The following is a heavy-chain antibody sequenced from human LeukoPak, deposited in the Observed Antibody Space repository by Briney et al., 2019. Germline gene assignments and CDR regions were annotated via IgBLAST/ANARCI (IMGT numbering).Heavy chain of an antibody. V-gene: IGHV4-38-2*01. J-gene: IGHJ4*02. CDR3: ARPQPGGSGSYYFDY. CDR1: GYSISSGYY. Sequence: SETLSLTCAVSGYSISSGYYWGWIRQPPGKGLEWIGSIYHSGSTYYNPSLKSRVTISVDTSKNQFSLKLSSVTAADTAVYYCARPQPGGSGSYYFDYWGQGTLDTVSS. D-gene: IGHD1-26*01. CDR2: IYHSGST.